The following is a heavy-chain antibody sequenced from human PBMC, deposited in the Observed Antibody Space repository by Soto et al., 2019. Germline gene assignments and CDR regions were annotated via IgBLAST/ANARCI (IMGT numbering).Heavy chain of an antibody. CDR2: IYSSENT. Sequence: SDKLSLTCTVSAGSVSSNSYSWGWIRQSPGKGLEWIGTIYSSENTYYNPSLLSRVTISVDTSKNEFSLRLSSVTAADTAVYYCARLNGYCVSTNCHGYYGMDVWGQGTTVT. CDR1: AGSVSSNSYS. CDR3: ARLNGYCVSTNCHGYYGMDV. J-gene: IGHJ6*02. V-gene: IGHV4-39*01. D-gene: IGHD2-2*03.